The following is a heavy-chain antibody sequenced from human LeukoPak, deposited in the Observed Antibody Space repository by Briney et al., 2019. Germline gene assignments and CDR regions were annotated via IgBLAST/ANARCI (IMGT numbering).Heavy chain of an antibody. CDR1: GGSFSGYY. D-gene: IGHD3-10*01. CDR3: ARRGVLLWSRHFDY. CDR2: INHSGST. Sequence: SETLSLTCAVYGGSFSGYYWSWIRQPPGKGLEWLGEINHSGSTNYNPSLKSRVTISVDTSKNQFSLKLSSVTAADTAVYYCARRGVLLWSRHFDYWGQGTLVTVSS. V-gene: IGHV4-34*01. J-gene: IGHJ4*02.